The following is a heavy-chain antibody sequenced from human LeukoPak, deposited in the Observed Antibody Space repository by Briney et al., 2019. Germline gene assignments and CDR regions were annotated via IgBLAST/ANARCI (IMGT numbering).Heavy chain of an antibody. CDR2: IIPIFGTA. Sequence: SVKVSCKASGGTFSSYAISWVRQAPGQGLERMGGIIPIFGTANYAQKFQGRVTITADESTSTAYMELSGLRSEDTAVYYCARGFDSSGYRKGVFFFQHWGQGTLVTVSS. V-gene: IGHV1-69*19. CDR3: ARGFDSSGYRKGVFFFQH. D-gene: IGHD3-22*01. CDR1: GGTFSSYA. J-gene: IGHJ1*01.